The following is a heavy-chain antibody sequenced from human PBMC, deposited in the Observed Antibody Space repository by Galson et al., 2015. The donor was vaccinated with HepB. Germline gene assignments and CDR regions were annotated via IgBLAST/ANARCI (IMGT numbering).Heavy chain of an antibody. CDR1: GYIFTSYG. D-gene: IGHD5-12*01. J-gene: IGHJ6*02. CDR3: AREMAGSGYDLAYYYYGMDV. CDR2: INTYNGNT. V-gene: IGHV1-18*01. Sequence: SVKVSCKGSGYIFTSYGISWVRQAPGQGLEWMGWINTYNGNTNYAQKFQDRVIMTTDTSTSTAYMELRSLRSDDTAVYYCAREMAGSGYDLAYYYYGMDVWGQGTTVTVSS.